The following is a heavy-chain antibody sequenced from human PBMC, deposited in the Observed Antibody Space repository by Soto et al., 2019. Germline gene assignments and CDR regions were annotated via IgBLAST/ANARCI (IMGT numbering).Heavy chain of an antibody. CDR1: GGSFSGYY. Sequence: ETLSLTCAVYGGSFSGYYWRWIRQPPGKGLEWIGEINHSGSTNYNPSLKSRVTISVDTSKNQFSLKLSSVTAADTAVYYCARRMVRGVRGKFDYWGQGTLVTVSS. V-gene: IGHV4-34*01. CDR2: INHSGST. CDR3: ARRMVRGVRGKFDY. J-gene: IGHJ4*02. D-gene: IGHD3-10*01.